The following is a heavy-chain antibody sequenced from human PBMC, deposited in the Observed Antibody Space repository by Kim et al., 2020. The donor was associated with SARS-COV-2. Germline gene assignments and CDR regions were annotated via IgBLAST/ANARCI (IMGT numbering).Heavy chain of an antibody. D-gene: IGHD2-21*01. CDR2: IKQDGSQR. CDR3: GREEEALSGYGDFGIDY. J-gene: IGHJ4*02. V-gene: IGHV3-7*01. Sequence: GGSLRLSCAASGFMFGNSWMTWVRQAPGKGLEWLAIIKQDGSQRYYVDSVKGRFTISRDNARDSVYLQMDSLRPDDTAVYYCGREEEALSGYGDFGIDYWGQGTQVTVSS. CDR1: GFMFGNSW.